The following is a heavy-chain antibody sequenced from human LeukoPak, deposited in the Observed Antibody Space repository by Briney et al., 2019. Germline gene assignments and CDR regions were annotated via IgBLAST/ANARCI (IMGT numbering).Heavy chain of an antibody. Sequence: SETLSLTCAVYGGSFSDYYWSWIRQPPGKGLEWIGEINHSGSTNYNPSLKSRVTMSVDTSKNQFSLKLSPVTAADTAVYYCARGGYTYGYGYWGQGTLVTVSS. D-gene: IGHD5-18*01. J-gene: IGHJ4*02. CDR3: ARGGYTYGYGY. CDR2: INHSGST. V-gene: IGHV4-34*01. CDR1: GGSFSDYY.